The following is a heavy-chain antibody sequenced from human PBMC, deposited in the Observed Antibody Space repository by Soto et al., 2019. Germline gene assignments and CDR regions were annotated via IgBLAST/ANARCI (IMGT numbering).Heavy chain of an antibody. CDR2: IIPMFGTA. Sequence: QVQLVQPGAEVKKPESSVKVSCKAPGGTFSTYAISWVRQAPGQGLEWMGGIIPMFGTANYAQRFQDRVKITADESTNTVYMALSSGRSEDTAVYLCASGIQLWLRRINNGYSGWGQGTLVTVSS. D-gene: IGHD5-18*01. CDR1: GGTFSTYA. J-gene: IGHJ4*02. V-gene: IGHV1-69*12. CDR3: ASGIQLWLRRINNGYSG.